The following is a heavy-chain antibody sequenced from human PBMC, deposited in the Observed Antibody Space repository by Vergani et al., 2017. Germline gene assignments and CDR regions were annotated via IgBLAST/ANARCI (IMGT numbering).Heavy chain of an antibody. CDR1: GGTFSSYA. Sequence: QVQLVQSGAEVKKPGSSVKVSCKASGGTFSSYAISWVRQAPGQGLEWMGGIIPIFGIANYAQNFQGRVTITADKSTSTAYMELSSLRSGDTAVYYCARDRSGLRFLEWLPHYFDYWGQGTLVTVSS. J-gene: IGHJ4*02. V-gene: IGHV1-69*17. CDR2: IIPIFGIA. D-gene: IGHD3-3*01. CDR3: ARDRSGLRFLEWLPHYFDY.